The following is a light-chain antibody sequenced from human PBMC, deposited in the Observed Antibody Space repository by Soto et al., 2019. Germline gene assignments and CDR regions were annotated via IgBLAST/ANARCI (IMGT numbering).Light chain of an antibody. CDR3: QQYNDWPPPWT. Sequence: EIVMTQSPATLSVAPGERATLSCRASQSVSSNLAWYQQKPGQAPRLLIYGASTRATGIPARFSGSGYGTDFTLTISSLQSEDFAIYYCQQYNDWPPPWTFGQGTKVEIK. J-gene: IGKJ1*01. CDR2: GAS. CDR1: QSVSSN. V-gene: IGKV3-15*01.